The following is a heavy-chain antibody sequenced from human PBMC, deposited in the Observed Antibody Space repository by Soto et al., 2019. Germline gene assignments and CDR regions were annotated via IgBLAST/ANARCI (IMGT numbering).Heavy chain of an antibody. V-gene: IGHV4-34*01. D-gene: IGHD3-9*01. CDR3: ARGLRYFDWPGYFDY. J-gene: IGHJ4*02. Sequence: SETLSLTCAVYGGSFSGYYWSWIRQPPGKGLEWIGEINHSGSTNYNPSLKSRVTISVDTSKNQFSLKLSSVTAADTAVYYCARGLRYFDWPGYFDYWGQGTLVTVSS. CDR1: GGSFSGYY. CDR2: INHSGST.